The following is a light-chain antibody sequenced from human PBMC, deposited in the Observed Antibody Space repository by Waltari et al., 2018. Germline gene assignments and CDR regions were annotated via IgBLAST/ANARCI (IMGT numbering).Light chain of an antibody. J-gene: IGLJ3*02. Sequence: QSALTQPASVSGSPGLSITISCNGTRLAVGSYHLVSWYQQHPGKAPQLIIFEVTKRPSGVSDRFSGSKSDNTASLTISGLQAEDEADYFCCSYAGTSTMVFGGGTKLTVL. V-gene: IGLV2-23*02. CDR1: RLAVGSYHL. CDR3: CSYAGTSTMV. CDR2: EVT.